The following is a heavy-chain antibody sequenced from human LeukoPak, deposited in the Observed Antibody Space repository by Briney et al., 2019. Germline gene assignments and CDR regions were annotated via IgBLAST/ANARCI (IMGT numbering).Heavy chain of an antibody. V-gene: IGHV4-4*02. CDR1: GGSISSSNW. CDR3: ARLGYYYDSSGYSGEAFDI. CDR2: IYHSGST. J-gene: IGHJ3*02. Sequence: PSETLSLTCAVSGGSISSSNWWSWVRQPPGKGLEWIGEIYHSGSTNYNPSLKSRVTISVDTSKKQFSLKLTSVTAVDTAVYYCARLGYYYDSSGYSGEAFDIWGQGTMVTVSS. D-gene: IGHD3-22*01.